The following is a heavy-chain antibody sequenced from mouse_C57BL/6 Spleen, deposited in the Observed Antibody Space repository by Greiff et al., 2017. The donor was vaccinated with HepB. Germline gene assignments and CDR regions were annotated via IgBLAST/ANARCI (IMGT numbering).Heavy chain of an antibody. CDR3: ADDDVGFAY. V-gene: IGHV1-78*01. CDR2: IYPRDGST. Sequence: VKLQESDAELVTPGASVKISCKVSGYTFTDHTIHWVKQRPEQGLEWLGYIYPRDGSTKYNEKCKGKATLTADKSSSTAYMQPNSLTSEDSAVYFCADDDVGFAYWGQGTLVTVSA. D-gene: IGHD2-4*01. J-gene: IGHJ3*01. CDR1: GYTFTDHT.